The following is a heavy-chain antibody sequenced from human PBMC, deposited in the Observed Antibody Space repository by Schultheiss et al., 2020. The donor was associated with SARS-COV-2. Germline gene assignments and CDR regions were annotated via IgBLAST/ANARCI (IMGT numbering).Heavy chain of an antibody. J-gene: IGHJ5*02. CDR3: ARGLTSVTPWFDP. CDR1: GFSLSTSGMC. Sequence: SGPTLVKPTQTLTLTCTFSGFSLSTSGMCVSWIRQPPGKGLEWIGHMYYTRSTNYNPSLKSRVTISLGTSRNQFSLMLSSVTAADTAVYYCARGLTSVTPWFDPWGQGTLVTVSS. D-gene: IGHD2-21*02. CDR2: MYYTRST. V-gene: IGHV4-61*08.